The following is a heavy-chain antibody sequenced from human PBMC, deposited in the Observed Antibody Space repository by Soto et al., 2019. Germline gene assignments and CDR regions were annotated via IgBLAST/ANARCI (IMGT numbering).Heavy chain of an antibody. CDR3: ASASGLTYTGTDY. D-gene: IGHD6-13*01. CDR1: GFTFSNYA. V-gene: IGHV3-23*01. Sequence: GGSLRLSCAASGFTFSNYAMSWVRQAPGKGLEWVSAIIGDSGSTYYADSGEGWLILSRDNSKKSMYLQMNSLRADEPAVYYCASASGLTYTGTDYWGQGTTVTVSS. J-gene: IGHJ4*01. CDR2: IIGDSGST.